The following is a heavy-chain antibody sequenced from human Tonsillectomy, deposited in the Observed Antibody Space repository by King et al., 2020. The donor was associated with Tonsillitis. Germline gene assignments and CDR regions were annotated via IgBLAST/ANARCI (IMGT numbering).Heavy chain of an antibody. Sequence: VQLVESGGGVVQPGRSLRLSCTTSGFTFGEYAMSWVRQAPGKGLEWVGFIRSKGYVEATQYAASVKGRFTISRDDSKSIANLQMNTLKTEDTSVYYCSRIMAYGTGTCVNANFFDFWGQGAMVTVSS. V-gene: IGHV3-49*04. CDR1: GFTFGEYA. CDR3: SRIMAYGTGTCVNANFFDF. D-gene: IGHD3-10*01. J-gene: IGHJ4*02. CDR2: IRSKGYVEAT.